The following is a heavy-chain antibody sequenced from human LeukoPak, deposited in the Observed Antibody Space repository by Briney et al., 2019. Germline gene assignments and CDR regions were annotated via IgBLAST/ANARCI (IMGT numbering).Heavy chain of an antibody. J-gene: IGHJ6*02. CDR1: GYTFTSYG. D-gene: IGHD6-13*01. V-gene: IGHV1-18*01. CDR3: ARGQYSSSWSHYYYYGMDV. Sequence: ASVKVSCKASGYTFTSYGISWVRQAPGQGLEWMGWISAYNGNTNYAQKFQGRVTITADESTSTAYMELSSLRSEDTAVYYCARGQYSSSWSHYYYYGMDVWGQGTTVTVSS. CDR2: ISAYNGNT.